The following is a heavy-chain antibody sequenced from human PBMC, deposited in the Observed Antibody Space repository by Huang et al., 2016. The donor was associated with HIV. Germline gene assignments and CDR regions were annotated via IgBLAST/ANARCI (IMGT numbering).Heavy chain of an antibody. CDR3: ARGLTVLAKFDF. J-gene: IGHJ4*02. V-gene: IGHV1-69*13. D-gene: IGHD4-17*01. Sequence: QVQLVQSGAVVKTPGSSVKVSCKASGGTFRNSAINWVRQAPGQGPEWSGGIIPMFGRPDDARKFQGRVTITADDSTSTAYMDLSSLTSDDTAVYYCARGLTVLAKFDFWGQGTLVTVSS. CDR1: GGTFRNSA. CDR2: IIPMFGRP.